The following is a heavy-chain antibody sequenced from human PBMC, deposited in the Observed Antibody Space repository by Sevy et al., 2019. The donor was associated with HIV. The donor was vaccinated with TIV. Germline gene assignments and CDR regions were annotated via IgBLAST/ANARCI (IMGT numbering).Heavy chain of an antibody. J-gene: IGHJ4*02. CDR2: IYYIGST. CDR3: ARHWKEGDYDLDY. D-gene: IGHD4-17*01. V-gene: IGHV4-39*01. CDR1: GGSISSSRYY. Sequence: SETLSLTCTVSGGSISSSRYYWGWIRQPPGKGLEWIGSIYYIGSTYYNPSLKSRVTISVDTSKNQFSLKLSSVTAAYTAVYYCARHWKEGDYDLDYWGQGTLVTVSS.